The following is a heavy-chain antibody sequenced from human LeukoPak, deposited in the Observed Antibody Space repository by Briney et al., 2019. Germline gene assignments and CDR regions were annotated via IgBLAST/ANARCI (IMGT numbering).Heavy chain of an antibody. D-gene: IGHD3-3*01. V-gene: IGHV1-8*01. CDR3: ARSITIFGVVHYYYGMGV. Sequence: ASVKVSCKASGYTFTSYDINWVRQATGQGLEWMGWMNPNSGNTGYAQKFQGRVTMTRNTSISTAYMELSSLRSEDTAVYYRARSITIFGVVHYYYGMGVWGQGTTVTVSS. CDR1: GYTFTSYD. J-gene: IGHJ6*02. CDR2: MNPNSGNT.